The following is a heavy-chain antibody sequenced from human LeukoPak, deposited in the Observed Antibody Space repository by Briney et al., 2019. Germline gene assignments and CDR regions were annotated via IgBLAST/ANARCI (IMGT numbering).Heavy chain of an antibody. CDR3: ARRGYCSSTSCEKFDY. CDR1: GYTFTSYG. V-gene: IGHV1-18*04. D-gene: IGHD2-2*01. Sequence: VSVKVSCKASGYTFTSYGISWVRQAPGQGLEWMGWISAYNGNTNYAQKLQGRVTMTTDTSTSTAYMELRSLRSDDTAVYYCARRGYCSSTSCEKFDYWGQGTLVTVSS. J-gene: IGHJ4*02. CDR2: ISAYNGNT.